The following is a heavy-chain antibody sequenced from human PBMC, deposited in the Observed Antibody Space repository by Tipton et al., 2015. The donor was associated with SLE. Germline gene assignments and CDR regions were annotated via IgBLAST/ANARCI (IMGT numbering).Heavy chain of an antibody. V-gene: IGHV4-30-2*01. Sequence: TLSLTCVVSGASISTEGYSWSWIRQPPGKGLEWIGYIFHTGSAYYNPSLKSRVTISVDTSKNQFSLKLSSVTAADTAVYYCARDQGGSGFDAFDIWGQGTMVTVSS. CDR1: GASISTEGYS. J-gene: IGHJ3*02. CDR3: ARDQGGSGFDAFDI. D-gene: IGHD2-15*01. CDR2: IFHTGSA.